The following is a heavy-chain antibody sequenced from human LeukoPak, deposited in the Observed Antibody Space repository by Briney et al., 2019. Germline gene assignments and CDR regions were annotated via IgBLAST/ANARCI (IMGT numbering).Heavy chain of an antibody. CDR3: ARAFWESVIDY. CDR2: IYYSGST. J-gene: IGHJ4*02. D-gene: IGHD3-16*01. Sequence: SETLSLTCTVSGGSISSGDYYWSWIRQPPGKGLEWIGYIYYSGSTYYNPSLKSRVTISADTSKNHFSLNLTSVTAADTAVYFCARAFWESVIDYWGQGTPVTVSS. V-gene: IGHV4-30-4*01. CDR1: GGSISSGDYY.